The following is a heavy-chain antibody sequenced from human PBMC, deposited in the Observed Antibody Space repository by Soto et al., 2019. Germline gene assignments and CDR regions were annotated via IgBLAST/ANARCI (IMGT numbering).Heavy chain of an antibody. J-gene: IGHJ4*02. CDR3: ARSPSKARDYEVLAGYSGYFDS. CDR1: GFIFSDFG. D-gene: IGHD3-9*01. Sequence: GGSLRLSCAASGFIFSDFGMSWVRQAPGKGLEWVAVTSFDGSHEYYAASAKGRFTISRDNSKNMLLLQMDNVRAEDTAVYYCARSPSKARDYEVLAGYSGYFDSWGLGTLVTVSS. CDR2: TSFDGSHE. V-gene: IGHV3-30*03.